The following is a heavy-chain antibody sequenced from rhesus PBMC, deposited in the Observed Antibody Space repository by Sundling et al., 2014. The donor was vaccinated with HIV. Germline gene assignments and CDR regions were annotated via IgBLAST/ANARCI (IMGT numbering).Heavy chain of an antibody. J-gene: IGHJ4*01. CDR3: TGYSGYRGGFDY. CDR2: INENGDTI. Sequence: DVQLVESGGGLVKPGGSLRLSCVASGFTLSSYVMHWVRQVPGKGLEWVSVINENGDTIYYADSVKGRFTISRDNAKNSLFLQMNSLRAEDTAVYYCTGYSGYRGGFDYWGQGVLVTVSS. D-gene: IGHD5-24*01. V-gene: IGHV3-100*01. CDR1: GFTLSSYV.